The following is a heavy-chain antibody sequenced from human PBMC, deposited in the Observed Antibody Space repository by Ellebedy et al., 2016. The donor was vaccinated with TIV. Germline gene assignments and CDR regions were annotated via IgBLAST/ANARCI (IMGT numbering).Heavy chain of an antibody. Sequence: GGSLRLXXAASGFSISAYWMHWARQAPGKGLVWVSRIKNDGSTVSYADSVKGRFTVSRDNAKNTLYLQMNSLRVEDTAVYHCARSDWFDPWGQGTLVTVSS. J-gene: IGHJ5*02. CDR1: GFSISAYW. CDR3: ARSDWFDP. CDR2: IKNDGSTV. V-gene: IGHV3-74*01.